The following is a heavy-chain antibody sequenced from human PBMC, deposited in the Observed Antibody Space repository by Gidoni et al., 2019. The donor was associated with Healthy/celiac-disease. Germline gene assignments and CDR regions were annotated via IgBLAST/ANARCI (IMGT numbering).Heavy chain of an antibody. D-gene: IGHD2-2*01. CDR1: GGSISSSNW. CDR2: IYHSGST. CDR3: ARVPDIVVVPAAKRYFDL. V-gene: IGHV4-4*02. J-gene: IGHJ2*01. Sequence: QLQLQESGPGLVNPSGTLSLTCAVSGGSISSSNWWSWVRQPPGKGLEWIGEIYHSGSTNYNPSLKSRVTISVDKSKNQFSLKLSSVTAADTAVYYCARVPDIVVVPAAKRYFDLWGRGTLVTVSS.